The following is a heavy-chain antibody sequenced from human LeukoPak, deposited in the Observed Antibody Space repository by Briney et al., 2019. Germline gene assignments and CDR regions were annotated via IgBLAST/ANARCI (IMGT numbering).Heavy chain of an antibody. CDR2: IYSGGST. V-gene: IGHV3-53*01. CDR3: ARVEGSTGQGFDY. CDR1: GFTVSSNY. D-gene: IGHD2-8*02. J-gene: IGHJ4*02. Sequence: GGSLRLSCAASGFTVSSNYMSWVRQAPGKGLEWVSVIYSGGSTYYAGSVQGRFTISRDNAKNLLYLQMNSLTAEDTAVYYCARVEGSTGQGFDYWGQGALVTVSS.